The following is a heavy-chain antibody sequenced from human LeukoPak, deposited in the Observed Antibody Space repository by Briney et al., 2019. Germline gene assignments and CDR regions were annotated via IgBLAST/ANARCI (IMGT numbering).Heavy chain of an antibody. CDR1: GGSISSSTYH. Sequence: SETLSLTCTVSGGSISSSTYHWGWSRQPPGKGLEWIGSIFFSGSTYYNPSLKSRVTISVDASKNQFSLRLSSVTAADTAVYYCARHGIDVLLKDYYFDYWGQGTRVTVSS. V-gene: IGHV4-39*01. CDR3: ARHGIDVLLKDYYFDY. CDR2: IFFSGST. J-gene: IGHJ4*02. D-gene: IGHD3-16*01.